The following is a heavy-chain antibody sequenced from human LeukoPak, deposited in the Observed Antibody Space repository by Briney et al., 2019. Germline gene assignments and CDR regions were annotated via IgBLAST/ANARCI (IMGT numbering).Heavy chain of an antibody. Sequence: GASVTDSCKASGGTFSSYAISWVRQAPGQGLEWMGGIIPIFGTANYAQKFQGRVTITADESTSTAYMELSSLRSEDTAVYYCAREYYDILTGYYVGDYWGQGTLVTVSS. V-gene: IGHV1-69*01. D-gene: IGHD3-9*01. J-gene: IGHJ4*02. CDR3: AREYYDILTGYYVGDY. CDR1: GGTFSSYA. CDR2: IIPIFGTA.